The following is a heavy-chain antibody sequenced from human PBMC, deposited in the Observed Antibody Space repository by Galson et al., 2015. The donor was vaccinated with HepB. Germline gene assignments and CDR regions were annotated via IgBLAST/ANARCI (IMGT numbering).Heavy chain of an antibody. V-gene: IGHV3-7*03. CDR2: LDGDGSDK. CDR1: GFTFGRHW. J-gene: IGHJ4*02. D-gene: IGHD6-13*01. Sequence: SLRLSCAASGFTFGRHWMTWVRQAPGKGLEWLANLDGDGSDKCYADSVRGRFIISRDNAKKSVYLQLNSLRTEDTAVYYCGRDGVPAAVDYWGQGTLVTVSS. CDR3: GRDGVPAAVDY.